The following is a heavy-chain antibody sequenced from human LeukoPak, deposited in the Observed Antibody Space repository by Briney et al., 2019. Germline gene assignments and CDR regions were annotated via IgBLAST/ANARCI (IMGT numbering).Heavy chain of an antibody. CDR2: ISSSSSYI. Sequence: GGSLRLSCAASGFTFSSYSMNWVRQAPGKGLEWVSSISSSSSYICYADSVKGRFTISRDNAKNSLYLQMNSLRAEDTAVYYCARDRNRYGSGLVDYWGQGTLVTVSS. J-gene: IGHJ4*02. D-gene: IGHD3-10*01. V-gene: IGHV3-21*01. CDR1: GFTFSSYS. CDR3: ARDRNRYGSGLVDY.